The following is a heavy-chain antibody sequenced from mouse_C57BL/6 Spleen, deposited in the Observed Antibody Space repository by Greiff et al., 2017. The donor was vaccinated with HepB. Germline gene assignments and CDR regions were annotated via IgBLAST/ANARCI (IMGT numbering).Heavy chain of an antibody. CDR2: IWSDGST. CDR3: ARHEAYYSNYWGFAY. D-gene: IGHD2-5*01. CDR1: GFSLTSYG. Sequence: QVQLQQSGPGLVAPTQSLSITCTVSGFSLTSYGVHWVRQPPGKGLEWLVVIWSDGSTTYNSALKSRLSTSKDNSKSQVFLKMNSLQTDDTAMYYCARHEAYYSNYWGFAYWGQGTLVTVSA. V-gene: IGHV2-6-1*01. J-gene: IGHJ3*01.